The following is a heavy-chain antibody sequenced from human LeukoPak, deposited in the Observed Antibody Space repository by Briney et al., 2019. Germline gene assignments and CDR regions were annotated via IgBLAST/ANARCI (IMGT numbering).Heavy chain of an antibody. J-gene: IGHJ3*02. CDR2: IKQDGSEK. D-gene: IGHD3-22*01. CDR1: GFTFGSYW. CDR3: ARDTSITMIVVVPGAFDI. V-gene: IGHV3-7*01. Sequence: GGSLRLSCAASGFTFGSYWMSWVRQAPVKGLEWVANIKQDGSEKYYVDSVKGRFTISRDNAKNSLYLQMNSLRAEDTAVYYCARDTSITMIVVVPGAFDIWGQGTMVTVSS.